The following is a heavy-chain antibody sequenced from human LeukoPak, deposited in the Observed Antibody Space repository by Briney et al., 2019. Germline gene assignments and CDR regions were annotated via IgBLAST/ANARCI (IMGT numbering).Heavy chain of an antibody. CDR2: IYYSGST. V-gene: IGHV4-59*01. D-gene: IGHD5/OR15-5a*01. CDR1: GGSISSYY. J-gene: IGHJ6*03. Sequence: SETLSLTRTVSGGSISSYYWSWMPPPPGKGLEGIGYIYYSGSTNYNPSLKSRVTISVDTSKNQFSLKLSSVTAADTAVYYCARGVSWYPYYYYYMDVWGKGTTVTVSS. CDR3: ARGVSWYPYYYYYMDV.